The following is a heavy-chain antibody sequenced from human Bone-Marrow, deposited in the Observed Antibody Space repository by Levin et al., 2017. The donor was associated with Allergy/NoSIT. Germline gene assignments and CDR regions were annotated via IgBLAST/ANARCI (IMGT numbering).Heavy chain of an antibody. J-gene: IGHJ6*02. CDR1: GGSFSGYY. V-gene: IGHV4-34*01. Sequence: SETLSLTCAVYGGSFSGYYWSWIRQPPGKGLEWIGEINHSGSTNYNPSLKSRVTISVDTSKNQFSLKLSSVTAADTAVYYCARAAILRSMDVWGQGTTVTVSS. CDR2: INHSGST. CDR3: ARAAILRSMDV. D-gene: IGHD3-3*01.